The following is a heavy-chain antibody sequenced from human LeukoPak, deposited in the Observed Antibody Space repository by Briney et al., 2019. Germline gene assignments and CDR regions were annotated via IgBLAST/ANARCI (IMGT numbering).Heavy chain of an antibody. CDR3: ARERKDSSDWCLDY. CDR2: IYSGGST. V-gene: IGHV3-66*01. J-gene: IGHJ4*02. CDR1: GFTVSSNY. D-gene: IGHD6-19*01. Sequence: GGSLRLSCAASGFTVSSNYMSWVRQAPGKGLEWVSVIYSGGSTYYADSVKGRFTIFRVNSKNTLYLQMNSLRAEDTAVYYCARERKDSSDWCLDYWGQGTLVTVSS.